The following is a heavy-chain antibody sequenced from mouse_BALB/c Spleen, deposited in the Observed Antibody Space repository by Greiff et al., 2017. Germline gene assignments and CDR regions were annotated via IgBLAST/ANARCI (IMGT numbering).Heavy chain of an antibody. CDR1: GYTFTDYA. J-gene: IGHJ3*01. D-gene: IGHD2-3*01. Sequence: QVQLQQSGAELVRPGVSVKISCKGSGYTFTDYAMHWVKQSHAKSLEWIGVISTYYGDASYNQKFKGKATMTVDKSSSTAYMELARLTSEDSAIYYCARNDGTGWFAYWGQGTLVTVSA. CDR3: ARNDGTGWFAY. V-gene: IGHV1S137*01. CDR2: ISTYYGDA.